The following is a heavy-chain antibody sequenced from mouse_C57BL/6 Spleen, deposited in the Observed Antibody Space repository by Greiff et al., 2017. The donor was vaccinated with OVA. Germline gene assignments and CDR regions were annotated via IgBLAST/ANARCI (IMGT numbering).Heavy chain of an antibody. J-gene: IGHJ4*01. Sequence: QVQLQQSGAELARPGASVKLSCKASGYTFTSYGISWVKQRTGQGLEWIGEIYPRSGNTYYNEKFKGKATLTADKSSSTAYMELRSLTSEDSAVYFCARRTDYDYDDYAMDYWGQGTSVTVSS. CDR2: IYPRSGNT. V-gene: IGHV1-81*01. CDR3: ARRTDYDYDDYAMDY. D-gene: IGHD2-4*01. CDR1: GYTFTSYG.